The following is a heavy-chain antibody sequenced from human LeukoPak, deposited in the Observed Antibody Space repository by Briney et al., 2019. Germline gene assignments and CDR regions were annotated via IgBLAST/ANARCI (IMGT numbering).Heavy chain of an antibody. V-gene: IGHV3-21*01. CDR2: MRGSGLYT. CDR3: ARATSIDY. J-gene: IGHJ4*02. CDR1: GFTFSDYT. Sequence: PGGSLRLSCAASGFTFSDYTMHWVRQAPGKGLEWVSSMRGSGLYTYYADSVKGRFTISRDNARNSLYLQMSSLTAEDTAEYYCARATSIDYWGQGTLVTVSS.